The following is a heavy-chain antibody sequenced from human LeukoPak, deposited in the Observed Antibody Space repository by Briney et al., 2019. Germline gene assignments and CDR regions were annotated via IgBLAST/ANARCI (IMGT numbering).Heavy chain of an antibody. CDR1: GFTFSSNY. D-gene: IGHD2-15*01. J-gene: IGHJ4*02. V-gene: IGHV3-53*05. CDR3: ARGCSGGSCYSAFDY. CDR2: IYSSDNT. Sequence: GGSLRLSCAASGFTFSSNYMSCVRQAPGKGLEWVSLIYSSDNTYYADSVKGRFTISRDISKNTLSLQMKSLRPDDTAVYYCARGCSGGSCYSAFDYWGQGTLVTVSS.